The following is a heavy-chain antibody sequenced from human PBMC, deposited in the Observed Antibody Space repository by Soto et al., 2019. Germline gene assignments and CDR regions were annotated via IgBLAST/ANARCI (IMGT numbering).Heavy chain of an antibody. Sequence: QVQLQESGPGLVKPSQTLSLTCTVSGGSISSGGYYWSWIRQHPGKGLEWIGYIYYSVSTYYNPSLKSRVTISVDTSKNQFSLKLSSVTAADTAVYYCARARDGYKDGWFDPWGQGTLVTVSS. CDR1: GGSISSGGYY. CDR3: ARARDGYKDGWFDP. J-gene: IGHJ5*02. D-gene: IGHD5-12*01. CDR2: IYYSVST. V-gene: IGHV4-31*03.